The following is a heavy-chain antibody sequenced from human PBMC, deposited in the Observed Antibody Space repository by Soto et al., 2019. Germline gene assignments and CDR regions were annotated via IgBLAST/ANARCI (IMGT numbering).Heavy chain of an antibody. V-gene: IGHV1-69*01. CDR3: VREDDTTGSYSWFDP. D-gene: IGHD3-9*01. CDR1: GAAFNTIT. Sequence: QVQLVQSGAEVKKPGSSVGVSCKASGAAFNTITINWVRQAPGQGLEWMGGFVPVFGSATYAQKFQGRVAITADASTSTFYMELSRLNSEVTALYYCVREDDTTGSYSWFDPWGQGTLVTVSS. J-gene: IGHJ5*02. CDR2: FVPVFGSA.